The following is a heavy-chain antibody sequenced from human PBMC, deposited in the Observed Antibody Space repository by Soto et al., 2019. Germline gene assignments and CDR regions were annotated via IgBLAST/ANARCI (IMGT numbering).Heavy chain of an antibody. J-gene: IGHJ3*02. V-gene: IGHV1-2*02. CDR1: GYTFTGYY. CDR3: ASSNPYYYDSSGYYYDALAFDI. Sequence: GASVKVSCKASGYTFTGYYMHWVRQAPGQGLEWMGWINPNSGGTNYAQKFQGRVTMTRDTSISTAYMELSRLRSDDTAVYYCASSNPYYYDSSGYYYDALAFDIWGQGTMVT. CDR2: INPNSGGT. D-gene: IGHD3-22*01.